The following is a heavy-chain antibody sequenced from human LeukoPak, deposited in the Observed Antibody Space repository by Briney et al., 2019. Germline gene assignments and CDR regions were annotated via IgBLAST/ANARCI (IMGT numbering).Heavy chain of an antibody. CDR2: INPNSGDT. J-gene: IGHJ4*02. Sequence: ASVKVSCKASGYTFTGYHMHWVRQAPGQGLEWMGRINPNSGDTNYAQKFQGMVTMTRDTSISTAYMELSRLRSDDTAVYYCARDYCSSTSCLFVYWGQGTLVTVSS. D-gene: IGHD2-2*01. V-gene: IGHV1-2*06. CDR1: GYTFTGYH. CDR3: ARDYCSSTSCLFVY.